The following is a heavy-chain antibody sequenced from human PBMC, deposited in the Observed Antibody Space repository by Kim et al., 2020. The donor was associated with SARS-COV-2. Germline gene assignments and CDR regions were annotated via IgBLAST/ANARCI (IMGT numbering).Heavy chain of an antibody. CDR3: ARHPVSITIFGVVISYWYFDL. CDR1: GYTFTSYA. CDR2: INTNTGNP. D-gene: IGHD3-3*01. V-gene: IGHV7-4-1*02. Sequence: ASVKVSCKASGYTFTSYAMNWVRQAPGQGLEWMGWINTNTGNPTYAQGFTGRFVFSLDTSVSTAYLQISSLKAEDTAVYYCARHPVSITIFGVVISYWYFDLWGRGTLVTVSS. J-gene: IGHJ2*01.